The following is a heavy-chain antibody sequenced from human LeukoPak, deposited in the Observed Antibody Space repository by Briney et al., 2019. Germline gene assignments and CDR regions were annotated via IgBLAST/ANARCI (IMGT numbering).Heavy chain of an antibody. J-gene: IGHJ6*02. CDR2: IYYSGST. Sequence: SETLSLTCTVSGGSISSYYWSWIRQPPRKGLEWIGYIYYSGSTNYNPSLKSRVTISVDTSKNQFSLKLSSVTAADTAVYYCARAGQKYGSGSYYYYYGMDVWGQGTTVTVSS. D-gene: IGHD3-10*01. CDR3: ARAGQKYGSGSYYYYYGMDV. V-gene: IGHV4-59*08. CDR1: GGSISSYY.